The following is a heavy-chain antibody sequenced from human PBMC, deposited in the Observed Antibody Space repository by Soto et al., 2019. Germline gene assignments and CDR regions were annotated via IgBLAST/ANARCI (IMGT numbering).Heavy chain of an antibody. CDR2: IYPGNSDA. CDR3: ARHGFYGDYASNYFDP. J-gene: IGHJ5*02. V-gene: IGHV5-51*01. D-gene: IGHD4-17*01. CDR1: GYNFPTYW. Sequence: GESLKTSCQASGYNFPTYWISLGRQTPGKGLEYMVIIYPGNSDARYSPSFQGQVTLSANKSISTPYLHCTNLKAPHTAMYYCARHGFYGDYASNYFDPWGQGTLVTVS.